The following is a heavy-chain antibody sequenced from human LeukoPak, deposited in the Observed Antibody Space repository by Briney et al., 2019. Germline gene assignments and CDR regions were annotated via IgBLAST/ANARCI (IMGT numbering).Heavy chain of an antibody. CDR1: GFTFSSYS. Sequence: GGSLRLSCAASGFTFSSYSMNWVRQAPGKGLEWVSSIGSSSSYIYYADSVKGRFTISRDNAKNSLYLQMNSLRAEDTAVYYCASKPSGTPYYYYGMDVWGQGTTVTVSS. CDR2: IGSSSSYI. V-gene: IGHV3-21*01. D-gene: IGHD1-7*01. J-gene: IGHJ6*02. CDR3: ASKPSGTPYYYYGMDV.